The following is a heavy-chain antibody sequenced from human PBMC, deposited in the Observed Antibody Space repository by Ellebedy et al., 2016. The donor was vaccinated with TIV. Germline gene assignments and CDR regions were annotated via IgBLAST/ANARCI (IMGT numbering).Heavy chain of an antibody. CDR3: AKHQGLRYLDWGAVDY. Sequence: GESLKISCAASGFTFSAYDMHWVRQAPGKGLEWVALIQDDGRNDYYADSVKGRFSISRDNSKNTLFLQMNSLRPGDTALYYCAKHQGLRYLDWGAVDYWGQGALVTVSS. V-gene: IGHV3-30*02. CDR2: IQDDGRND. CDR1: GFTFSAYD. J-gene: IGHJ4*02. D-gene: IGHD3-9*01.